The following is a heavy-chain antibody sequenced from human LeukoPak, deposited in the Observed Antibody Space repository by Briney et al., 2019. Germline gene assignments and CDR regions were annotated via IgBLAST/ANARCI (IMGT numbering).Heavy chain of an antibody. CDR2: IYYSGST. CDR1: GGSISSSSYY. CDR3: ASTFRGVIYY. V-gene: IGHV4-39*01. D-gene: IGHD3-16*02. Sequence: SETLSLTCTVSGGSISSSSYYWGWIRQPPGKGVEWIGSIYYSGSTYYNPSLKSRVPISVDTSKNQFSLRLSSVTAADTAVYYCASTFRGVIYYWGQGTLVTVSS. J-gene: IGHJ4*02.